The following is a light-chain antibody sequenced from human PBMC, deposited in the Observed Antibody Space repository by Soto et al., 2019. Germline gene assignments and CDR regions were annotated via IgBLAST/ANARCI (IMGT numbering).Light chain of an antibody. CDR2: GAS. CDR3: QQYGSSPET. J-gene: IGKJ1*01. V-gene: IGKV3-20*01. Sequence: EIVLTQSPGILSLSPGERATLSCRASQSVSSSYLAWYQQKPGQAPRLLIYGASSRATGIPERFSGSGSGTDFTLTISRLEPEDFAVYYCQQYGSSPETFGQGTKVDIK. CDR1: QSVSSSY.